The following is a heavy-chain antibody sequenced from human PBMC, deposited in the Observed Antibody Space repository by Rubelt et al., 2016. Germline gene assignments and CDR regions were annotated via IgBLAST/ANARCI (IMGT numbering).Heavy chain of an antibody. CDR3: LGVSGNSN. D-gene: IGHD4-23*01. CDR2: MHGDGAT. V-gene: IGHV3-66*02. Sequence: EVQLLESGGGLVQPGGSLRISCAASGFTVSKNHVSWFRQAPGKGLEWVSVMHGDGATADEDSVKGRFPISRDNSKNTVLLKMISLRVEDKAEYYCLGVSGNSNWSQGTLVTVSS. CDR1: GFTVSKNH. J-gene: IGHJ4*02.